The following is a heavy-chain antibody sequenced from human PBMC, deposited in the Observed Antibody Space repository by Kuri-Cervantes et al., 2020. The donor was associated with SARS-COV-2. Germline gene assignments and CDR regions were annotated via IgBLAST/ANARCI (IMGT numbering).Heavy chain of an antibody. CDR2: IYHSGST. Sequence: GSLRLSCTVSGYSISSGYYWGWIRQPPGKGLEWIGSIYHSGSTYYNPSLMSRLTISVDTSKNQFSLKLSSVTAADTALYFCARSGWYSRGVTHFYMDAWGKGTMVTVSS. J-gene: IGHJ6*03. V-gene: IGHV4-38-2*02. D-gene: IGHD6-19*01. CDR3: ARSGWYSRGVTHFYMDA. CDR1: GYSISSGYY.